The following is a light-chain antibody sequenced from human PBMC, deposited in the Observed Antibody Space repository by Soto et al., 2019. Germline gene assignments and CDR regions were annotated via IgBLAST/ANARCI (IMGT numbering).Light chain of an antibody. CDR1: QSISNW. CDR3: QQYNNWPPRIT. V-gene: IGKV1-5*03. CDR2: KAS. J-gene: IGKJ5*01. Sequence: DIQMTQSPSTLPASVGDRVTITCRASQSISNWLAWYQQKPGKAPKLLIYKASTLKSGVPSGFSGSGSGTDFTLTISSLQSEDFAVYYCQQYNNWPPRITFGQGTRLEIK.